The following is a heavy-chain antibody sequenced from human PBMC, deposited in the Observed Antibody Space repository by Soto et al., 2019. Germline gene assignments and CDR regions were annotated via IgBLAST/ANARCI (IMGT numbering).Heavy chain of an antibody. CDR1: GFTFTNVA. V-gene: IGHV3-23*01. Sequence: GGSLRLACAASGFTFTNVAMTWVRQAPGKGLEWVSTITDSGGSRDYADSVKGRFTISRDNSKSTLYLQMNNLRADDTAVYYCAKLYWNPRYFDYWGQGARVTVSS. CDR2: ITDSGGSR. J-gene: IGHJ4*02. D-gene: IGHD1-1*01. CDR3: AKLYWNPRYFDY.